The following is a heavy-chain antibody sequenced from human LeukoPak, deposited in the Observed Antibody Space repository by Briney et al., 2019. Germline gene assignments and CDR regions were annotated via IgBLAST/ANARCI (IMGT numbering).Heavy chain of an antibody. CDR2: ISYDGSNK. CDR3: AKDLRGDYYYYYGMDV. Sequence: GGSLRLSCAASGFTFSSYGMHWVRQAPGKGLEWVAVISYDGSNKYYADSVKGRFTISRDNSKNTLYLQMNNPRAEDTAVYYCAKDLRGDYYYYYGMDVWGQGTTVTVSS. D-gene: IGHD2-21*02. J-gene: IGHJ6*02. V-gene: IGHV3-30*18. CDR1: GFTFSSYG.